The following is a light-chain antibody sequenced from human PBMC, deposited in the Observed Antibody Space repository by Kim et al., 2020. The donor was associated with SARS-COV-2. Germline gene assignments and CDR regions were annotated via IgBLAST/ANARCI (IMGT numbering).Light chain of an antibody. CDR3: SSYISSSTFYV. V-gene: IGLV2-14*03. CDR1: NNDVGGYNY. CDR2: GVS. J-gene: IGLJ1*01. Sequence: QSALTQPASVSGSPGQSITISCTGTNNDVGGYNYVSWYQHHPGKAPKLLIYGVSKRPSGVSNRFSGSKSGNTASLTISGLQTEDEADYYCSSYISSSTFYVFGSGTKVTVL.